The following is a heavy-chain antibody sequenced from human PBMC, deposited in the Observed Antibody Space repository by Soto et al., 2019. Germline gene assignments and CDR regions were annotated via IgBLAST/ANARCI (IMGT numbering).Heavy chain of an antibody. V-gene: IGHV3-21*01. CDR3: ALSSGGGVIRGIY. D-gene: IGHD3-16*01. CDR2: ISSSSSYI. CDR1: GFTFSSYS. J-gene: IGHJ4*02. Sequence: GGSLRLSCAASGFTFSSYSMNWVRQAPGKGLEWVSSISSSSSYIYYADSVKGRFTISRENAKNSLYLQMNSLRAEDTAVYYCALSSGGGVIRGIYWGQGTLVTVSS.